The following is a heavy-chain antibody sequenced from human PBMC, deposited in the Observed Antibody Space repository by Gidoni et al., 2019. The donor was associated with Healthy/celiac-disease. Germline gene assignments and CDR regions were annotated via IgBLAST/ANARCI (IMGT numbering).Heavy chain of an antibody. V-gene: IGHV3-23*01. Sequence: VHLLESVGGLVQPGGSLSLSCAASGFPFSDYSMSWVRQAPGKGLEWVSAISGSGGNTFYADSVKGRFTISRDNSKNTAYVQMNSLGAEDTAVYYCVGMVYAVTDAFDIWGQGTMVTVSS. D-gene: IGHD2-8*01. CDR3: VGMVYAVTDAFDI. CDR1: GFPFSDYS. CDR2: ISGSGGNT. J-gene: IGHJ3*02.